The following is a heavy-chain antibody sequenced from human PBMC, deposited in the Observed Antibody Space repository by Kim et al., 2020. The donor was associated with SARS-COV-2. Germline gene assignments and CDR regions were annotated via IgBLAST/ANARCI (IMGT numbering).Heavy chain of an antibody. J-gene: IGHJ3*02. CDR3: ARPTLPSITMVRGVIAVGAFDI. Sequence: GESLKISCKGSGYSFTNYWIGWVRQMPGKGLEWMGIIYPGDSDTRYSPSFQGQVTISADKSISTAYLQWSSLKASDTAMYYCARPTLPSITMVRGVIAVGAFDIWGQGTMVTVSS. CDR2: IYPGDSDT. V-gene: IGHV5-51*01. D-gene: IGHD3-10*01. CDR1: GYSFTNYW.